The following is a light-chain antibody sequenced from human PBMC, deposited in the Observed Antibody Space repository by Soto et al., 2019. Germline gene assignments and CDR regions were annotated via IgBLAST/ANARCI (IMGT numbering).Light chain of an antibody. CDR3: QQYDSSPRT. J-gene: IGKJ4*01. CDR1: QSFSSSY. V-gene: IGKV3-20*01. Sequence: ESVLTQSPGTVSLSPGERATLSCRASQSFSSSYLAWYQQKPGQAPRLLIYGASSRATGIPDRFSGSGSGTDFTLTISRLEPEDFAVYYCQQYDSSPRTFGVGTKVDIK. CDR2: GAS.